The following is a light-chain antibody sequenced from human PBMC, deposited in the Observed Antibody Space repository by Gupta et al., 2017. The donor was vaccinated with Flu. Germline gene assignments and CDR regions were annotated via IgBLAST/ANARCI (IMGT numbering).Light chain of an antibody. J-gene: IGKJ2*01. CDR2: RAT. CDR3: QHYSADPYT. CDR1: QSVNTL. V-gene: IGKV1-5*03. Sequence: DIQITQSPSTLSVSVGDRVTITCRASQSVNTLLAWYQQRPGKAPNLLSSRATSLESGVPSRFSGSGSGTEFTRTRSGLKPDDFATYYGQHYSADPYTFGQGTKLQIK.